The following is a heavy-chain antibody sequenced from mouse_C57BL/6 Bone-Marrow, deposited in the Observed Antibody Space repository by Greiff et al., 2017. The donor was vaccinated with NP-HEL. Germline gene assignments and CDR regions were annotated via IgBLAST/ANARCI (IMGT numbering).Heavy chain of an antibody. J-gene: IGHJ3*01. Sequence: VQLKESGPELVKPGASVKISCKASGYSFTDYNMNWVKQSNGKSLEWIGVINPNYGTNSYNQKFKGKATLTVDQSSSTAYMQLNSLTSEDSAVYYCAFLSTVVDAWFAYWGQGTLVTVSA. CDR3: AFLSTVVDAWFAY. CDR2: INPNYGTN. CDR1: GYSFTDYN. V-gene: IGHV1-39*01. D-gene: IGHD1-1*01.